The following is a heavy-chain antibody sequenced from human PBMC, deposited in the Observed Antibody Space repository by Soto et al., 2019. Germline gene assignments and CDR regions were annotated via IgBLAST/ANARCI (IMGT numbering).Heavy chain of an antibody. CDR2: IYYSRST. J-gene: IGHJ6*02. CDR1: CGSVNSGGYH. Sequence: SETLSLTCTFSCGSVNSGGYHWSWIRQHPGKGLEWIGDIYYSRSTYYNPSLKSRVTISIDTSTNHFSLHLSALTAADTAVYYCARAPIPNWNYYGMDVWGQGTTVTVSS. D-gene: IGHD1-1*01. CDR3: ARAPIPNWNYYGMDV. V-gene: IGHV4-31*03.